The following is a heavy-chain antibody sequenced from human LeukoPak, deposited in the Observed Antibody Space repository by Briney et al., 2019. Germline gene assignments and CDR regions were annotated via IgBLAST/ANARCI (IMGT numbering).Heavy chain of an antibody. V-gene: IGHV3-33*01. J-gene: IGHJ5*02. CDR3: ARDRPNRITMVRGVTWFDP. CDR2: IWYDGSNK. CDR1: GFTFSSFG. Sequence: GGSLRLSCAASGFTFSSFGMLWVRQAPGKGLEWVAVIWYDGSNKYYADSVKGRFTISRDNSKNTLYLQMNSLRAEDTAVYYCARDRPNRITMVRGVTWFDPWGQGTLVTVSS. D-gene: IGHD3-10*01.